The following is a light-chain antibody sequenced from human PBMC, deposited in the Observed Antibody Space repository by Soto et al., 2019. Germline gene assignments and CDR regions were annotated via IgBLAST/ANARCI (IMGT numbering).Light chain of an antibody. CDR3: QQYNDWPLT. CDR2: GAF. CDR1: QGIGDT. Sequence: EIVMTQSPATLSVSPGEGSTLSCRSSQGIGDTLAWYQQKPGQAPSLLIYGAFTRATGIPARFSGTGSGTEFTLTISSLQSEDFALYYCQQYNDWPLTFGQGTKVDIK. V-gene: IGKV3-15*01. J-gene: IGKJ1*01.